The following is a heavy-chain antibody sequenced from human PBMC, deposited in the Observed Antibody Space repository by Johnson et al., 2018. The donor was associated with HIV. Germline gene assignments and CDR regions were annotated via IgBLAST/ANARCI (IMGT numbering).Heavy chain of an antibody. CDR3: ARAIGNWDAFDI. V-gene: IGHV3-66*02. J-gene: IGHJ3*02. Sequence: VQLVESGGGLVQPGGSLRLSCAASGFTFHDYGMSWVRQAPGKGLEWVSVIYSGASTYYAASVKGRFTISRDNSKNTLYLQMNSLRAEDTAVYYCARAIGNWDAFDIWGQGTMVTVSS. CDR2: IYSGAST. D-gene: IGHD7-27*01. CDR1: GFTFHDYG.